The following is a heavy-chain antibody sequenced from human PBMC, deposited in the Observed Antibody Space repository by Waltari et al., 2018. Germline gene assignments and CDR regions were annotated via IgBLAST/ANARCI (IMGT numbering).Heavy chain of an antibody. CDR3: AREVDS. J-gene: IGHJ5*01. V-gene: IGHV4-61*09. CDR1: GGSISSGSYY. Sequence: QVQLQESGPGLVKPSQTLSLTCTVSGGSISSGSYYWSWIRQPAGKGLEWIGYIYTSGSTNYPPSLKSRVTRSVDTSKNQFSLKLSSVTAADTAVYYCAREVDSWGQGTLVTVSS. CDR2: IYTSGST.